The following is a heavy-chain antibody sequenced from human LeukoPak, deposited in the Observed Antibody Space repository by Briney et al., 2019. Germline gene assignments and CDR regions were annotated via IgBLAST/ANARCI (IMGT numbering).Heavy chain of an antibody. CDR2: ISSTGGTT. CDR3: ARGARKGDDYGGFFDY. J-gene: IGHJ4*02. V-gene: IGHV3-23*01. CDR1: GITFSSYG. Sequence: GGSLRLSCAASGITFSSYGMSWVRQAPGKGLEWVSSISSTGGTTYYADSVKGRFTISRDNSKNTLHLQMNSLRAEDTAVYYCARGARKGDDYGGFFDYWGQGTLVTVSS. D-gene: IGHD4-23*01.